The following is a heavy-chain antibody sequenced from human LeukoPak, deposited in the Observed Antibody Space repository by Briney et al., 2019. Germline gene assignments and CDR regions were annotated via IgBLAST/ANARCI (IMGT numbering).Heavy chain of an antibody. CDR1: KFIFGNYT. CDR2: ISGGSRSI. V-gene: IGHV3-21*04. Sequence: PGGSLRLSCAASKFIFGNYTMNWVRQAPGKGPEWVSSISGGSRSIYYADSVKGRFTTSRDNAKDSLSLQMNSLRAEDTGVYYCVRERSVKARQEGGHRYYYYMDVWGNGTTVTVSS. D-gene: IGHD6-6*01. CDR3: VRERSVKARQEGGHRYYYYMDV. J-gene: IGHJ6*03.